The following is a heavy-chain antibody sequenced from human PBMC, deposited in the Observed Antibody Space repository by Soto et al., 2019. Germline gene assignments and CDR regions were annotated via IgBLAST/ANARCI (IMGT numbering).Heavy chain of an antibody. Sequence: SETLSLTCAVSGYSISSGYYWTWIRQSSGGGLEWIVRIYSSGITNYNPSLKSRVTISLDNSMNHFSLRLSSVTAADTAVYYCARGQRFSDWFDPWGQGTLVTASS. D-gene: IGHD3-3*01. J-gene: IGHJ5*02. CDR1: GYSISSGYY. V-gene: IGHV4-4*07. CDR3: ARGQRFSDWFDP. CDR2: IYSSGIT.